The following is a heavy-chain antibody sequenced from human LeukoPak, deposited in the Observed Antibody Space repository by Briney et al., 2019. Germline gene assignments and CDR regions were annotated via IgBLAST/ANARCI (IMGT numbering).Heavy chain of an antibody. CDR1: GGTFSSYA. Sequence: GSSVKVSCEASGGTFSSYAISWVRQAPGQGLEWMGGIIPIFGTANYAQKFQGRVTITTDESTSTAYMELSSLRSEDTAVYYCARAHYYDSSGYLIGDYWGQGTLVTVSS. CDR3: ARAHYYDSSGYLIGDY. J-gene: IGHJ4*02. V-gene: IGHV1-69*05. D-gene: IGHD3-22*01. CDR2: IIPIFGTA.